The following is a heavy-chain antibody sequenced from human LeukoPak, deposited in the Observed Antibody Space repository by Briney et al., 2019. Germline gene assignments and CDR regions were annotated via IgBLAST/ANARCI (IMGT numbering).Heavy chain of an antibody. Sequence: GGSLRLSCAASGVIFNQYWMSWVHQAPGRGLEWVANIDQDGSEKHYVDSVKGRFTISRDNARNSLYLQMNSLRAEDTAVYYCARGRFSYDNTGYSSFYYWGQGTLVTVSS. J-gene: IGHJ4*02. V-gene: IGHV3-7*01. CDR1: GVIFNQYW. D-gene: IGHD3-22*01. CDR3: ARGRFSYDNTGYSSFYY. CDR2: IDQDGSEK.